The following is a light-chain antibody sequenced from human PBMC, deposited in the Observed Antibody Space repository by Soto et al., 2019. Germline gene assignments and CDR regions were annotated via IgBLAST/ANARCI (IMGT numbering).Light chain of an antibody. Sequence: DIQMTQSPSSLSASVGDRVTITCQASQDINKNLIWYQQRPGKAPKVLIYDASTLETGVPSRFSGSGYGTHFTLTISSLHPEDFAVYYCQQYDNLPITFGQGTRLE. J-gene: IGKJ5*01. CDR3: QQYDNLPIT. CDR1: QDINKN. V-gene: IGKV1-33*01. CDR2: DAS.